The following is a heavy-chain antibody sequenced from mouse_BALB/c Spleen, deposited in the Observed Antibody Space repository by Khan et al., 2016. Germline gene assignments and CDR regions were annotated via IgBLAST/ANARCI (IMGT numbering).Heavy chain of an antibody. V-gene: IGHV5-4*02. D-gene: IGHD2-4*01. J-gene: IGHJ3*01. Sequence: EVELVESGGGLVKPGGSLKLSCAASGFTFSDYYMYWVRQTPEKRLEWVATISDGGSYTYYPDSVKGRFTISRDNAKNNLYLQMSSLKSEDTAMYYCARAGLRRGFAYWGQGTLVTVSA. CDR1: GFTFSDYY. CDR3: ARAGLRRGFAY. CDR2: ISDGGSYT.